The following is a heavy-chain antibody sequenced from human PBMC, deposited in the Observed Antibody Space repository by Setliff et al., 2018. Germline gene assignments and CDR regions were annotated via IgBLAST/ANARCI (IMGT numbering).Heavy chain of an antibody. J-gene: IGHJ4*02. D-gene: IGHD3-3*01. Sequence: ASVKVSCKASGYTFTSYGISWVRQAPGQGLEWMGWISAYNGNTNYAQKLQGRVTMTTDTSTSTAYMELRSLRSDDTAVYYCARSPPTSTYYDFWSGYSYYFDYWGQGTLVTVSS. CDR2: ISAYNGNT. CDR3: ARSPPTSTYYDFWSGYSYYFDY. CDR1: GYTFTSYG. V-gene: IGHV1-18*01.